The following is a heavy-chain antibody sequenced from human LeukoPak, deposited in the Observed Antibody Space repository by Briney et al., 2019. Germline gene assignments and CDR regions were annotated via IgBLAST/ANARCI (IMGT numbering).Heavy chain of an antibody. CDR1: GFTFSSYW. CDR2: IKQDGSEK. Sequence: PGGSLRLSCAASGFTFSSYWMSWVRQAPGKGLEWVANIKQDGSEKYYVDSVKGRFTISRDNAKNSLYLQMNSLRAEDTAVYYCARGYIVVVPAALDAFDIWGQGTMVTVSS. V-gene: IGHV3-7*01. CDR3: ARGYIVVVPAALDAFDI. J-gene: IGHJ3*02. D-gene: IGHD2-2*01.